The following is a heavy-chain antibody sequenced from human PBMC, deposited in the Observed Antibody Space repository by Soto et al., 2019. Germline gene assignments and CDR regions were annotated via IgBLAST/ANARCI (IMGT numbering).Heavy chain of an antibody. CDR3: ARVSTVTKLDY. D-gene: IGHD4-17*01. J-gene: IGHJ4*01. CDR2: INHSGST. V-gene: IGHV4-34*01. CDR1: GRSFSGYY. Sequence: SETLSLTCAVYGRSFSGYYWSWIRQPPGKGLEWIGEINHSGSTNYNPSLKSRVTISVDTSNSQFSLTLSSVTAADTAVYYCARVSTVTKLDYWGHGILVTVSS.